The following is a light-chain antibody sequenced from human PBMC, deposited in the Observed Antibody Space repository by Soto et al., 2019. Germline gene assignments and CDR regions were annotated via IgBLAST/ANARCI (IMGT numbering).Light chain of an antibody. CDR1: SSDDGGYNY. CDR2: DVS. CDR3: SSYASSSTPYV. Sequence: QSALTQPAYVSGSPGQSITISCTGTSSDDGGYNYVSWYQQHPGKAPKLMIYDVSNRPSGVSNRFSGSKSGDTASLTISGLQAEDEADYYCSSYASSSTPYVFGTGTKLTVL. V-gene: IGLV2-14*03. J-gene: IGLJ1*01.